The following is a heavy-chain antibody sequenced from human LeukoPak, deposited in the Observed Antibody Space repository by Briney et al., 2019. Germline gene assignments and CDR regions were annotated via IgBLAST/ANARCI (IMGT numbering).Heavy chain of an antibody. V-gene: IGHV3-30*18. CDR3: AKDRITIFGVADY. J-gene: IGHJ4*02. CDR2: ISYDGSNK. CDR1: GFTFSSYG. D-gene: IGHD3-3*01. Sequence: PGGSLRLSCAASGFTFSSYGMHWVRQAPGKGLEWVAVISYDGSNKYYADSVKGRFTISRDNSKNTLYLQMNSPRAEDTAVYYCAKDRITIFGVADYWGQGTLVTVSS.